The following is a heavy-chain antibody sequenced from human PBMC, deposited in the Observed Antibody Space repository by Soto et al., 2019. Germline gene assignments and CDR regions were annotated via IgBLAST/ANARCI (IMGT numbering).Heavy chain of an antibody. V-gene: IGHV3-33*01. J-gene: IGHJ4*02. CDR2: IWYDGSNK. CDR1: GFTFSSYG. D-gene: IGHD5-12*01. CDR3: ARDGDGYKDTPFYYFDY. Sequence: PGGSLRLSCAASGFTFSSYGMHWVRQAPGKGLEWVAVIWYDGSNKYYADSVKGRFTISRDNSKNTLYLQMNSLRAEDTAVYYCARDGDGYKDTPFYYFDYWGQGALVTVSS.